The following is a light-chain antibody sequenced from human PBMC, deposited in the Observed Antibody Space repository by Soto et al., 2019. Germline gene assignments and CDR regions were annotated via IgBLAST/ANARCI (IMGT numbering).Light chain of an antibody. Sequence: QSALTQPASVSGSPGQSITISCTGTNSDVGGYNYVSWYQQHPGKAPELMIYVVSHRPSGVSNRFSGSKSDNTASLTISGLQAEDEADYYCSSYTSISTLDVFGTGTKLTVL. J-gene: IGLJ1*01. V-gene: IGLV2-14*01. CDR3: SSYTSISTLDV. CDR1: NSDVGGYNY. CDR2: VVS.